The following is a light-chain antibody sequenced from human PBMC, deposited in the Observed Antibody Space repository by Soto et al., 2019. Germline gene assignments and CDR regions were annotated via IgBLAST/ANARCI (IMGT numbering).Light chain of an antibody. CDR2: KAS. J-gene: IGKJ4*01. CDR1: QSISAW. CDR3: QQYSINPLT. Sequence: DIQMTQSPSTLSASVGDRVIITCRASQSISAWLAWYQQKPGKAPKLLIYKASTLESGVPSRFSGSGSGTEFTLTISGLQPDDFATYHCQQYSINPLTFGGGTKLEI. V-gene: IGKV1-5*03.